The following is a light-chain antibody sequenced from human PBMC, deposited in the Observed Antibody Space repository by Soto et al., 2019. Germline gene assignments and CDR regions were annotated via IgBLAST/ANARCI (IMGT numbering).Light chain of an antibody. CDR1: DSNIGSNA. CDR2: YTT. Sequence: QSVLTQPPSASGTPGQMVTISCSGGDSNIGSNAVNWYQQVPRTAPRLLIYYTTQRPSGVPDRFSGSKSGTSASLAIIGLQSEDEADYHCAAWDDSLRALVFGSGTKVTVL. CDR3: AAWDDSLRALV. J-gene: IGLJ1*01. V-gene: IGLV1-44*01.